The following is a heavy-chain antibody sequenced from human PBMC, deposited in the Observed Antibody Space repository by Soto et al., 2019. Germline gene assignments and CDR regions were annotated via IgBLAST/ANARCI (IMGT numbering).Heavy chain of an antibody. J-gene: IGHJ4*02. CDR3: ARDRDTYALNFFDY. CDR1: GFTFSTYW. CDR2: INTDGSTT. D-gene: IGHD5-18*01. V-gene: IGHV3-74*01. Sequence: PGGSLRLSCSASGFTFSTYWMHWVRQAPGKGLVWVSRINTDGSTTTYADSVKGRFTISRDNAKNTLYLQMNSLRAEDTAVYYCARDRDTYALNFFDYGGQGPLVNVSS.